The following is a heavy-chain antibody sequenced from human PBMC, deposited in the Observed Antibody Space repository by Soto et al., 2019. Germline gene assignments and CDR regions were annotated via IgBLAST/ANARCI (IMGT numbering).Heavy chain of an antibody. CDR2: IWYDGSNK. CDR1: GFTFSSYG. J-gene: IGHJ4*02. V-gene: IGHV3-33*01. D-gene: IGHD3-22*01. Sequence: QVQLVESGGGVVQPGGSLRLSCAASGFTFSSYGMQWVRQAPGKGLEWVAVIWYDGSNKYYADSLKGRFTISRDNSKTTLHVQVNSLRAEDTAVYFCARDEYDSSGYYYVDYWGQGTLVTVSS. CDR3: ARDEYDSSGYYYVDY.